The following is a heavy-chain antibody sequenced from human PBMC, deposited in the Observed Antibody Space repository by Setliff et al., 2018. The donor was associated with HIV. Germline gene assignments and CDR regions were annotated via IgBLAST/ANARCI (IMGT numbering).Heavy chain of an antibody. CDR3: ATRGYSYGYFDY. D-gene: IGHD5-18*01. CDR2: IIPILGIA. J-gene: IGHJ4*02. V-gene: IGHV1-69*02. CDR1: GGTITSYT. Sequence: GASVKVSCKASGGTITSYTISWVRQAPGQGLEWMGRIIPILGIANYAQKFQGRVTITADKSTSTAYMELSSLRSEDTAVYYCATRGYSYGYFDYWGQGTLVTVSS.